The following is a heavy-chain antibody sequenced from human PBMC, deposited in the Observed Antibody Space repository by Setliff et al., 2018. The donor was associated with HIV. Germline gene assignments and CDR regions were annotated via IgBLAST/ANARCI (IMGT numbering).Heavy chain of an antibody. CDR2: IYDSGAT. V-gene: IGHV4-59*08. D-gene: IGHD3-22*01. CDR3: ARQHYYDSSGRNLMDV. CDR1: GGSISGFY. J-gene: IGHJ6*03. Sequence: SETLSLTCTVSGGSISGFYWSWIRQSPGNGLEWIGWIYDSGATKYNPSLKSRATISLETSKMQFSLKLNSVSAADTAVYYCARQHYYDSSGRNLMDVWGKGTTVTVSS.